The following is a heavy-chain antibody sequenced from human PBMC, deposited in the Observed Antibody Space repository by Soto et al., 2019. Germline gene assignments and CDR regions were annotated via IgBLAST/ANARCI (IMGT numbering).Heavy chain of an antibody. CDR1: GFTFSNYY. CDR2: ISSSSSYT. Sequence: QVQLVESGGGLVKPGGSLRLSCAASGFTFSNYYMSWIRQAPGKGLEWVSYISSSSSYTNYADSVKGRFTISRDNAKNSLYLQMNSLRAEDTAVYHCARVPQSRDYEESFNYYYGMDVWGQGTTVTVSS. V-gene: IGHV3-11*06. CDR3: ARVPQSRDYEESFNYYYGMDV. D-gene: IGHD4-17*01. J-gene: IGHJ6*02.